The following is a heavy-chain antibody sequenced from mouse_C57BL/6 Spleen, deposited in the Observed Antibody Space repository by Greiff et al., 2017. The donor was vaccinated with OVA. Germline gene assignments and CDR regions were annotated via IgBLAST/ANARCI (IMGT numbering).Heavy chain of an antibody. D-gene: IGHD1-1*01. Sequence: VQLQQSGPELVKPGASVKISCKASGYTFTDYYMNWVKQSHGKSLEWIGDINPNNGGTSYNQKFKGKATLTVDKSSSTAYMELRSLTSEDSAVYYCARSIPTAPMDYWGQGTSVTVSS. J-gene: IGHJ4*01. V-gene: IGHV1-26*01. CDR3: ARSIPTAPMDY. CDR2: INPNNGGT. CDR1: GYTFTDYY.